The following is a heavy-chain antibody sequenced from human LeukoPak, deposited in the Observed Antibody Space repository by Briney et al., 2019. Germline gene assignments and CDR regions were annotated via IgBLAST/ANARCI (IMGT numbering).Heavy chain of an antibody. J-gene: IGHJ5*02. Sequence: TSETLSLTCTVSGYSMSSGCYWGWIRQPPGKGLQWIGSIFHSGNSYYNPSLKSRVTISVDTSKNQFSLKLSSVTAADTAVYYCARDSGTTGEVKFDPWGQGTLVTVSS. CDR1: GYSMSSGCY. CDR3: ARDSGTTGEVKFDP. V-gene: IGHV4-38-2*02. D-gene: IGHD3-10*01. CDR2: IFHSGNS.